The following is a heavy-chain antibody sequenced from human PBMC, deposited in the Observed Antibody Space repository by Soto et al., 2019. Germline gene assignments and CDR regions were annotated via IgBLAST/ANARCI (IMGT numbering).Heavy chain of an antibody. J-gene: IGHJ4*02. Sequence: SLRLSCAASGFTFTQYGVHWVRQAPGKGLEWLAVISYDGSNKHYADSVKGRFTVSRDNSKNTLYLQMNSLRAEDTAVYFCARYSGKYQGPIDYWGQGTLVTVSS. CDR2: ISYDGSNK. D-gene: IGHD1-26*01. V-gene: IGHV3-30*03. CDR1: GFTFTQYG. CDR3: ARYSGKYQGPIDY.